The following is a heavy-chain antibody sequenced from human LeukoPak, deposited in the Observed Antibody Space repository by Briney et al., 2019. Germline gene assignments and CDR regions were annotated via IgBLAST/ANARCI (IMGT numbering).Heavy chain of an antibody. CDR2: IYYSGST. V-gene: IGHV4-59*12. Sequence: SETLSLTCTVSGGSISSYYWSWIRQPPGKGLEWIGYIYYSGSTNYNPSLKSRVTISVDTSKNQFSLKLSSVTAADTAVYYCATQGHYYDSSGYRALFDYWGQGTLVTVSS. J-gene: IGHJ4*02. D-gene: IGHD3-22*01. CDR3: ATQGHYYDSSGYRALFDY. CDR1: GGSISSYY.